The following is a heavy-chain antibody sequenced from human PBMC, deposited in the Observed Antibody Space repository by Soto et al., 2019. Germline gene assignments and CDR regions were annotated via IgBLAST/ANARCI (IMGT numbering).Heavy chain of an antibody. V-gene: IGHV1-2*04. J-gene: IGHJ5*02. Sequence: ASVKVSCKPLVYTFTAYYMHWWRKAPGQGLEGMGCINPNSGGTNYAQKFQGWVTMTRDTSISTAYMELSRLRSDDTAVYYCARGVYCSSTSCYYDWFDPWGQGTLVTVSS. CDR3: ARGVYCSSTSCYYDWFDP. CDR2: INPNSGGT. D-gene: IGHD2-2*01. CDR1: VYTFTAYY.